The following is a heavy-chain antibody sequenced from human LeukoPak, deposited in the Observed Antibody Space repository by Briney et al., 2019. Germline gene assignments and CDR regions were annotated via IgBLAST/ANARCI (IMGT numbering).Heavy chain of an antibody. CDR2: IDWDDDK. J-gene: IGHJ4*02. CDR3: ARSRVRLLWFGEQFDY. D-gene: IGHD3-10*01. CDR1: GFSLSTSGMR. Sequence: SGPTLVNPTQTLTLTCTFSGFSLSTSGMRVSWIRQPPGKALEWLARIDWDDDKFYSTPLKTRLTISKDTSKNQVVLTMTNMDPVDTATYYCARSRVRLLWFGEQFDYWGQGTLVTVSS. V-gene: IGHV2-70*04.